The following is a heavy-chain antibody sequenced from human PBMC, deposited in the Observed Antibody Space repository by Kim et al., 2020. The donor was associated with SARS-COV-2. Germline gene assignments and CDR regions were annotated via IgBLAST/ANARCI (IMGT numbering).Heavy chain of an antibody. D-gene: IGHD1-26*01. J-gene: IGHJ6*02. CDR3: ARVRSGSYAFYYYGMDV. Sequence: SVKGRFTISRDNAKNALYLQMNSLRDEDTAVYYCARVRSGSYAFYYYGMDVWGQGTTVTVSS. V-gene: IGHV3-48*02.